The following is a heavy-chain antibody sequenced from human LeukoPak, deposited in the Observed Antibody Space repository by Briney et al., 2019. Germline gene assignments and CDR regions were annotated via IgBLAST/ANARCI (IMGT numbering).Heavy chain of an antibody. Sequence: ASVTVSCKASGYTFTGYYMHWVRQPPGQGLEWMGLINPNSGGTNYAQTIQGRLTMTRDTSISTAYMELSRLRSDDTAVDYCARAGIAAAGTFYYYMDVWGKGTTVTVSS. V-gene: IGHV1-2*02. CDR3: ARAGIAAAGTFYYYMDV. J-gene: IGHJ6*03. D-gene: IGHD6-13*01. CDR2: INPNSGGT. CDR1: GYTFTGYY.